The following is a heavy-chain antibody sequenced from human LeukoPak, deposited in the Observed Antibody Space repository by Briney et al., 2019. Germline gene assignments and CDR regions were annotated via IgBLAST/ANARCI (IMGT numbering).Heavy chain of an antibody. CDR1: GGSISGGSYY. D-gene: IGHD4-17*01. CDR3: ARLSTTVTTADY. CDR2: IYYSGST. Sequence: PSQTLSLTCTVSGGSISGGSYYWGWIRQPPGKGLGWIASIYYSGSTYYNPSLKSLVTISVDTSTNQFSLTLSSVTAADTAVYYCARLSTTVTTADYWGQGTLVTVSS. J-gene: IGHJ4*02. V-gene: IGHV4-39*01.